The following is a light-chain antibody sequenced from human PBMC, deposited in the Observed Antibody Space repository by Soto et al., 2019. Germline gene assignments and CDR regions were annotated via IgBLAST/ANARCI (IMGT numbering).Light chain of an antibody. J-gene: IGKJ1*01. CDR3: QQYGSSPPRT. CDR1: QSVSNDF. Sequence: EIVLTQSPGILSLSPGERATLSCMAIQSVSNDFLAWYQQKPGQAPRLLIYGASTRATDVPDRFSGSGSGADFTLTISRLEPEDFAVYYCQQYGSSPPRTFGQGTKVEMK. CDR2: GAS. V-gene: IGKV3-20*01.